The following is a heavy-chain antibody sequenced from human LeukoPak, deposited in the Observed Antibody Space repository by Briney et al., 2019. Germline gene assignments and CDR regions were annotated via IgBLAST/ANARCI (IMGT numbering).Heavy chain of an antibody. CDR1: GYTFTGYN. D-gene: IGHD5-18*01. Sequence: GGSVRVSCKASGYTFTGYNMNWVRQAPGKGLEWMGWINTNSGGTNYAQTLKGRVTITRDTSISTAYMELSRLRADDTAVYYCARVGGYSYGGGMDVWGKGTTVTVSS. V-gene: IGHV1-2*02. J-gene: IGHJ6*03. CDR3: ARVGGYSYGGGMDV. CDR2: INTNSGGT.